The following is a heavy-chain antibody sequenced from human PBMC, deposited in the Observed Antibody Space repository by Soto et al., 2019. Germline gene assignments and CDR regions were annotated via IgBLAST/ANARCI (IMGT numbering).Heavy chain of an antibody. J-gene: IGHJ4*02. D-gene: IGHD3-22*01. CDR1: GGSISSGGYY. CDR3: ARVSLDSYDRSGPLDY. CDR2: IYYRGST. V-gene: IGHV4-31*03. Sequence: ASETLSLTCTVSGGSISSGGYYWSWIRQHPGKGLAWIGYIYYRGSTDSNPSLKSRVTLSVDTSKNQFSPKLSSVTAADTAVYYCARVSLDSYDRSGPLDYWGKGTLVTV.